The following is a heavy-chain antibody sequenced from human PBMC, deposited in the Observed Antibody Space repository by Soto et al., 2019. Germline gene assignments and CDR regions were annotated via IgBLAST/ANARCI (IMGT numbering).Heavy chain of an antibody. V-gene: IGHV5-51*01. D-gene: IGHD3-22*01. CDR1: GYIFTSYW. J-gene: IGHJ3*02. Sequence: PGESRKISCEGSGYIFTSYWIGWVRQMPGKGLEWMGIIYPGDSDTRYSPSFKGQATIPADKPITTAYLQWSSLKPSDPAMYYCASSYYYDSSGYRGGALDIWGQGTLVTVSS. CDR2: IYPGDSDT. CDR3: ASSYYYDSSGYRGGALDI.